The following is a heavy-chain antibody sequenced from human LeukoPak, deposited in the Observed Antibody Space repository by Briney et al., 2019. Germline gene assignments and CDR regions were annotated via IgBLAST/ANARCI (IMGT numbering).Heavy chain of an antibody. Sequence: GGSLRLSCAASGFIFSNYWMYWVRQAPGKGLVWVSRVNRDGTTTNYADSVKGRFTISRDNAKSTLYLQMNSLRAEDTAVYYCATGYSGYEYFNYWGQGTLVTVSS. CDR2: VNRDGTTT. D-gene: IGHD5-12*01. J-gene: IGHJ4*02. V-gene: IGHV3-74*01. CDR3: ATGYSGYEYFNY. CDR1: GFIFSNYW.